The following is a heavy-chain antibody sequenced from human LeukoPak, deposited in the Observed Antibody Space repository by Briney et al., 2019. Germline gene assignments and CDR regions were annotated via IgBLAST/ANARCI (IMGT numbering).Heavy chain of an antibody. Sequence: GGSPRLSCAASGFTFSSYAMSWVRQAPEKGLEWVSGISGSGGSTYYADSVKGRFTISRDNSKNTLYLQMNSLRAEDTAVYYCAKRSSSGWYGFFDYWGQGTLVTVSS. CDR3: AKRSSSGWYGFFDY. CDR1: GFTFSSYA. D-gene: IGHD6-19*01. CDR2: ISGSGGST. J-gene: IGHJ4*02. V-gene: IGHV3-23*01.